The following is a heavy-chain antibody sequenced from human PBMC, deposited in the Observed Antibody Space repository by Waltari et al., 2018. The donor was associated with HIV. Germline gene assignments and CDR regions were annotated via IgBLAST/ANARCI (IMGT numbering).Heavy chain of an antibody. Sequence: QAQLVESGGGLVKPGGSLRLSCAASGFSLSDYYMTWVRLAPGEGVELISYISSDSSYRYHADSVEGRFTISRDNDKNSVYLQMHSLRADDSAVYYCACSVAATASFFYYYGMDVWGQGTTVTVSS. CDR1: GFSLSDYY. CDR2: ISSDSSYR. CDR3: ACSVAATASFFYYYGMDV. J-gene: IGHJ6*02. V-gene: IGHV3-11*05. D-gene: IGHD1-26*01.